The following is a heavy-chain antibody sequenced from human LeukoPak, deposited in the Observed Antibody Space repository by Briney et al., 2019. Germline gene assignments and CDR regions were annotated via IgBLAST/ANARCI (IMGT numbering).Heavy chain of an antibody. D-gene: IGHD1-1*01. V-gene: IGHV3-23*01. J-gene: IGHJ4*02. CDR2: VSGGGGTT. CDR3: ARDGWNVFFDY. Sequence: GGSLRLSCAASGFTFSSYAMSWVRQAPGKGLEWDSSVSGGGGTTHHADSVKGRFTISRDNYKSTLYLQMNSLGAGDTAVYYCARDGWNVFFDYWGQGALVSVSS. CDR1: GFTFSSYA.